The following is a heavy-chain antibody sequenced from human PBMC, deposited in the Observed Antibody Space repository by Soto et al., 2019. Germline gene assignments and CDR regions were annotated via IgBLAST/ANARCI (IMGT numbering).Heavy chain of an antibody. CDR2: ISGSGGST. J-gene: IGHJ6*02. CDR1: GFTFSSYA. D-gene: IGHD6-19*01. Sequence: PGGSLRLSCAASGFTFSSYAMSRVRQAPGKGLEWVSAISGSGGSTYYADSVKGRFTISRDNSKNTLSLQMNSLRAEDTAVYYCAKSPPLDSSGYVDYYYYGMDVWGQGTTVPVSS. V-gene: IGHV3-23*01. CDR3: AKSPPLDSSGYVDYYYYGMDV.